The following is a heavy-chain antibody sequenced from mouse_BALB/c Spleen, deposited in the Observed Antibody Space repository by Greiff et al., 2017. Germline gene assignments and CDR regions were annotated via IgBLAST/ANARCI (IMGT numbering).Heavy chain of an antibody. CDR3: ARERDIWAFAY. CDR2: ISYDGSN. CDR1: GYSITSGYY. J-gene: IGHJ3*01. V-gene: IGHV3-6*02. D-gene: IGHD4-1*01. Sequence: EVKLQESGPGLVKPSQSLSLTCSVTGYSITSGYYWNWIRQFPGNKLEWMGYISYDGSNNYNPSLKNRISITRDTSKNQFFLKLNSVTTEDTATYYCARERDIWAFAYWGQGTLVTVSA.